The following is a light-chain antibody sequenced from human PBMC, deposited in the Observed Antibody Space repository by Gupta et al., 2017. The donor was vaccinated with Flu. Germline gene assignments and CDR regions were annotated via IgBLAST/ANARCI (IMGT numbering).Light chain of an antibody. CDR3: YTYTGHYWV. J-gene: IGLJ3*02. V-gene: IGLV2-11*01. Sequence: QSALTQPLSVSGSPGQSITITGTRTSNDVGANDYGLWYQQDTGNDPKIIMYDVRQRPAGVPYRFFGSETGSTASLTMSGVEAEDEDDYYCYTYTGHYWVFGGGTKLTVL. CDR2: DVR. CDR1: SNDVGANDY.